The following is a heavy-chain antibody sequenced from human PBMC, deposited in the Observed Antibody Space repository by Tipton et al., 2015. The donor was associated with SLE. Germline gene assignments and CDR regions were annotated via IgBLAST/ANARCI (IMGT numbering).Heavy chain of an antibody. CDR2: INHSGST. J-gene: IGHJ4*02. CDR1: GGSISSYY. V-gene: IGHV4-34*01. D-gene: IGHD6-19*01. Sequence: TLSLTCTVSGGSISSYYWSWIRQPPGKGLEWIGEINHSGSTNYNPSLKSRVTISVDTSKNQFSLKLSSVTAADTAVYYCARGEGQWLVYWGQGTLVTVSS. CDR3: ARGEGQWLVY.